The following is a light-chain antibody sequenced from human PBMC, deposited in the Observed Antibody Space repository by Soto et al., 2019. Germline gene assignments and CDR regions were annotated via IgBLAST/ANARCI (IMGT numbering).Light chain of an antibody. CDR2: GYT. J-gene: IGLJ3*02. CDR3: QSYDSDVSAWV. CDR1: SSNIGSNYD. V-gene: IGLV1-40*01. Sequence: QSVLTQPPSVSGAPGPTVTISCAGTSSNIGSNYDVHRYQHLPGTAPKLLIFGYTNRPSGGPDRLSGSKSGTSASLAITGVQSEDEAAYYCQSYDSDVSAWVFGGGTKRTV.